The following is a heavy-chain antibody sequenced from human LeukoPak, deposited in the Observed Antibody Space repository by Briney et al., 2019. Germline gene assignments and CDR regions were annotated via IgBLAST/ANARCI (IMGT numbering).Heavy chain of an antibody. CDR2: ITGSSNII. CDR3: ARDPADY. J-gene: IGHJ4*02. V-gene: IGHV3-48*01. CDR1: GFTFSSYS. Sequence: PGGSLRLSCAGSGFTFSSYSMSWVRQAPGKGLEWISYITGSSNIIHYADSVKGRFTISRDNGKNSLYLQMNSLRAEDTAVYYCARDPADYWGQGTLVTASS.